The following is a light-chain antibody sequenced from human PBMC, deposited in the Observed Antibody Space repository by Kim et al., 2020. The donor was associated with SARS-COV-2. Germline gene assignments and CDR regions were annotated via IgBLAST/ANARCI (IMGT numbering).Light chain of an antibody. J-gene: IGLJ3*02. CDR2: DNG. CDR1: SFNIGNNY. Sequence: QSVLTQPPSASAAPGQSVTISCSGNSFNIGNNYVYCYQQFPRTVPKHLIYDNGKRPSGFPDRFSGSKTGASATLVITGLQTGDEADYYCATWDRSLSVCVFGGGTQLTVL. CDR3: ATWDRSLSVCV. V-gene: IGLV1-51*01.